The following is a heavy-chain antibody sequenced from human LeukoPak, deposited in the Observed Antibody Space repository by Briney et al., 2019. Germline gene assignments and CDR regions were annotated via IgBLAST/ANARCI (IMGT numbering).Heavy chain of an antibody. CDR2: IYYSGST. Sequence: PSETLSLTCTVSGGSISSSSYYWGWIRQPPGKGLEWIGSIYYSGSTYYNPSLKSRVTISVDTSENQFSLKLSSVTAADTAVYYCARPVLRYFDWLPNISNWYFDLWGRGTLVTVSS. V-gene: IGHV4-39*01. CDR3: ARPVLRYFDWLPNISNWYFDL. D-gene: IGHD3-9*01. CDR1: GGSISSSSYY. J-gene: IGHJ2*01.